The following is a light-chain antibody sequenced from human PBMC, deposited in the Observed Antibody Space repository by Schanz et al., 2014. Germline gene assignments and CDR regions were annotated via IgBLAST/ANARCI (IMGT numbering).Light chain of an antibody. Sequence: QSVLTQPPSASGSPGQSVTISCTGTSSDVGGYNYVSWYQQHPGKAPKLMIYDVSKRPSGVPDRFSGSKSGNTASLTISGLQAEDEADYYCSSYTSSNTGVFGGGTKLTVL. CDR1: SSDVGGYNY. CDR3: SSYTSSNTGV. V-gene: IGLV2-8*01. CDR2: DVS. J-gene: IGLJ3*02.